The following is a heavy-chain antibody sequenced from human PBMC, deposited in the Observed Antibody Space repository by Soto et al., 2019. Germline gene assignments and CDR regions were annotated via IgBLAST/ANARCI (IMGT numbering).Heavy chain of an antibody. CDR2: INPNSGGT. J-gene: IGHJ4*02. Sequence: ASVKVSCKSSGYTFTGYDIHWVREAPGQGLEWMGWINPNSGGTNYAQKFQGRVTMTRDMSISTAYMELSRLRSDDTAVYYCARVYPLSTYYYDSSGYSALDYWGQGTLVTVSS. V-gene: IGHV1-2*02. CDR3: ARVYPLSTYYYDSSGYSALDY. CDR1: GYTFTGYD. D-gene: IGHD3-22*01.